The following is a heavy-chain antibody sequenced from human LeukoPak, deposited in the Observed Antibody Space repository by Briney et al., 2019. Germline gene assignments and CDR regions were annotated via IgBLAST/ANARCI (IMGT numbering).Heavy chain of an antibody. CDR3: ARGFPNYYDSSDY. CDR1: GYTFTSYD. V-gene: IGHV1-8*01. D-gene: IGHD3-22*01. CDR2: MNPNSGNT. J-gene: IGHJ4*02. Sequence: ASVKVSCKASGYTFTSYDINWARQATGQGLEWMGWMNPNSGNTGYAQKFQGRVTMTRNTSISTAYMELSSLRSEDTAVYYCARGFPNYYDSSDYWGQGTLVTVSS.